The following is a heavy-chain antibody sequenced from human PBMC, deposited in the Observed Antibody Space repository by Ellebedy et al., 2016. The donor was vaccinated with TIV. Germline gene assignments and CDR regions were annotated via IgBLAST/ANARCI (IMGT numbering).Heavy chain of an antibody. D-gene: IGHD1-14*01. V-gene: IGHV4-4*07. CDR1: GGSFTSYY. CDR3: ARLRQSRDRSHWYFDL. Sequence: SETLSLTXTVSGGSFTSYYWRWIRQSAGQGLAWLGRIFMSGSTTYNPSLKHRVTMSVDASTTQLSLNLSSVTAADTAVYFCARLRQSRDRSHWYFDLWGRGTLVTVSS. J-gene: IGHJ2*01. CDR2: IFMSGST.